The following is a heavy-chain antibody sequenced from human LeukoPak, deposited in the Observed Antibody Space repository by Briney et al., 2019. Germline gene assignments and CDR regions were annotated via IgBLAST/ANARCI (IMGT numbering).Heavy chain of an antibody. D-gene: IGHD5-24*01. V-gene: IGHV3-21*01. CDR3: ARGTDGYNYDQTYYFGY. CDR1: GFTFSSYS. Sequence: PGGSLRLSCAASGFTFSSYSMNWVGQAPGKGLEWVSSISSSSSYMYYADSVKGRFTISRDNDKNSLYLQMNSLRAEDTAVYYCARGTDGYNYDQTYYFGYWGQGTLVTVSS. J-gene: IGHJ4*02. CDR2: ISSSSSYM.